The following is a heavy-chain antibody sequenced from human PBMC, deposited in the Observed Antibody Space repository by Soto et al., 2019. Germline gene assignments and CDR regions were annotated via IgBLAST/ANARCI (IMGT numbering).Heavy chain of an antibody. D-gene: IGHD3-10*01. CDR1: GYTFTGYY. CDR3: ERIAVRDGSSTSYWSFDL. V-gene: IGHV1-2*04. J-gene: IGHJ2*01. Sequence: ASVKVSCKASGYTFTGYYMHWVRQAPGQGLEWMGWFNPNSGGTNYAQKFQGWVTMTRDTSTSTAYMELSRLRSDDTAVSDCERIAVRDGSSTSYWSFDLWGRGTLVTVSS. CDR2: FNPNSGGT.